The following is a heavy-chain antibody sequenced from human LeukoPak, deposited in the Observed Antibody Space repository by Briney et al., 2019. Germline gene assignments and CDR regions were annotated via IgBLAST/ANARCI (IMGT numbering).Heavy chain of an antibody. CDR1: GGSISSSNW. CDR3: AREGTIETYNWFDP. D-gene: IGHD3-3*01. CDR2: IYHSGST. Sequence: PSETLSLTCAVSGGSISSSNWWSWVRQPPGKGLEWIGEIYHSGSTNYNPSLKSRVTISVDKSKNQFSLKLSSVTAADTAVYYCAREGTIETYNWFDPWGQGTLVTVSS. J-gene: IGHJ5*02. V-gene: IGHV4-4*02.